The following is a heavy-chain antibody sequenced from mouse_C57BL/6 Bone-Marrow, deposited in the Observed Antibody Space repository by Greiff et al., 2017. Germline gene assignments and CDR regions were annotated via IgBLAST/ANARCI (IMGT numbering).Heavy chain of an antibody. Sequence: QVQLQQPGPELVIPAASVNLSCKASGYTFTSYWLHWVKQRPGQGLERIGEMEPSDSYTNYNQQFKGKSTLTVDKSSSTDSMQFRGLTSEDSAVYYCARDYYDYVDWNFDVWGTGTTVTVTS. CDR3: ARDYYDYVDWNFDV. D-gene: IGHD2-4*01. J-gene: IGHJ1*03. CDR2: MEPSDSYT. CDR1: GYTFTSYW. V-gene: IGHV1-69*01.